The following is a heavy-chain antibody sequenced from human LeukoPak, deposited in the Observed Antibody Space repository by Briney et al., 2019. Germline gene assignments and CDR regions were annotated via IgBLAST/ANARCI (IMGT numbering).Heavy chain of an antibody. CDR3: ARHDYTNFDAFDI. J-gene: IGHJ3*02. CDR1: GGSISSSSYY. CDR2: IYYSGST. D-gene: IGHD4-11*01. V-gene: IGHV4-39*01. Sequence: SETLPLTCTVSGGSISSSSYYWGWIRQPPGKGLEWIGSIYYSGSTYYNPSLKSRVTISVDTSKNQFSLKLSSVTAADTAVYYCARHDYTNFDAFDIWGQGTMVTVSS.